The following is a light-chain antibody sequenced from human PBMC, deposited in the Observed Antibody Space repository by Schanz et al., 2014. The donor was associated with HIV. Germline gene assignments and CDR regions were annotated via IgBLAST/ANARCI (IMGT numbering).Light chain of an antibody. Sequence: DIVMTQSPDSLAVSLGERATINCKSSQSVLYSSNNESYLAWYQQKPGQPPRLLIYWAYIRESGVPDRFSGSGSGTDFTLTISSLQAEDVAVYYCQQYYRTPWTFGQGTKVEIK. CDR1: QSVLYSSNNESY. CDR3: QQYYRTPWT. V-gene: IGKV4-1*01. J-gene: IGKJ1*01. CDR2: WAY.